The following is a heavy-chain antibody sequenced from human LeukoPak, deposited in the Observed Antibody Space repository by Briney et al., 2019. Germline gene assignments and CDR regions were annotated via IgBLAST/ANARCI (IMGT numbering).Heavy chain of an antibody. D-gene: IGHD5-18*01. Sequence: GGSLRLSCAASGFTFSNYAMSWVRQAPGKGLEWVSGIGDTGVSTYYTDSVKGRFTISRDKSKNTLYLQMNSLRTEDTAVYYCVRLQLWNLDYWGQGSLVTVSS. V-gene: IGHV3-23*01. CDR3: VRLQLWNLDY. CDR2: IGDTGVST. J-gene: IGHJ4*02. CDR1: GFTFSNYA.